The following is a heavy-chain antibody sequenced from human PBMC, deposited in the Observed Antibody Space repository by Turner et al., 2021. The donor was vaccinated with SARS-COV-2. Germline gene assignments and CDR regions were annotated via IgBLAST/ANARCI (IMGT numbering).Heavy chain of an antibody. CDR2: ISSRSSYI. CDR3: ANNYPH. J-gene: IGHJ4*02. Sequence: EVQLVESGGGMVKPGGSLRLYCAASGFTFSNYSMNWVGQAPGKVLEWVSSISSRSSYIYYADSVKGRFTISRDNAKNSLYLQMNSLRAEDTAVYYCANNYPHWGQGTLVTVSS. D-gene: IGHD3-10*01. V-gene: IGHV3-21*01. CDR1: GFTFSNYS.